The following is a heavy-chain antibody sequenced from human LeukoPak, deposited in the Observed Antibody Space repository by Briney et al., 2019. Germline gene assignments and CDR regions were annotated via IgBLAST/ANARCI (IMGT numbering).Heavy chain of an antibody. J-gene: IGHJ4*02. D-gene: IGHD2-21*01. V-gene: IGHV3-11*01. Sequence: PGGSLRLSCAASGFTFSDHYMSWIRQAPGKGLEWLSYIGGSGSNIQYADSVKGRFTISRDNRKNVLYLQMNSLRDEDTAVYYCTRDPRLSLYWGQGTLDTVSS. CDR2: IGGSGSNI. CDR1: GFTFSDHY. CDR3: TRDPRLSLY.